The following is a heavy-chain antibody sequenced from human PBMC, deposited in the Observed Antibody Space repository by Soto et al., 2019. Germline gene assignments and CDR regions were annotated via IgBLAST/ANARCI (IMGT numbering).Heavy chain of an antibody. V-gene: IGHV3-23*01. CDR2: ISGSGGST. D-gene: IGHD3-16*02. CDR1: GFTFSSYA. J-gene: IGHJ4*02. CDR3: AKDWAYYDYVWGSYRLDYFDY. Sequence: PGGSLRLSCAASGFTFSSYAMSWVRQAPGKGLEWVSAISGSGGSTYYAESVKGRFTISRDNSKNKQYLQMNSLRAEDTAVYYIAKDWAYYDYVWGSYRLDYFDYWGQGTLVTVSS.